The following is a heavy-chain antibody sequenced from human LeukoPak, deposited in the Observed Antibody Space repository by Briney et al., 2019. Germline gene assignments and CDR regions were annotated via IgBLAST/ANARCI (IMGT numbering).Heavy chain of an antibody. V-gene: IGHV3-30*02. J-gene: IGHJ4*02. D-gene: IGHD6-19*01. CDR3: AKDDISGSSGWYLFDY. CDR1: GFTFSSYG. Sequence: GGSLRLSCAASGFTFSSYGMHWVRQAPGKGLEWVAFIRYDGSNKYYADSVKGRFTISRDNSKNTLYLQMNSLRAEDTAVYYCAKDDISGSSGWYLFDYWGQGTLVTVSS. CDR2: IRYDGSNK.